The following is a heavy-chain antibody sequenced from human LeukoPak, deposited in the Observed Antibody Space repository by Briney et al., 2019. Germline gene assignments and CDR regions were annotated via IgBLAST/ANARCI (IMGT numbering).Heavy chain of an antibody. D-gene: IGHD7-27*01. V-gene: IGHV3-21*01. J-gene: IGHJ4*02. CDR3: ARDVNWGSAIFDY. CDR2: ISGSSSYI. Sequence: GGSLRLSCAASGFTFSSYSMNWVRQAPGKGLEWVSSISGSSSYIYYAASVKGRFTISRDNAKKSLYLQMNSLRAEDTAVYYCARDVNWGSAIFDYWGQGTLVTVSS. CDR1: GFTFSSYS.